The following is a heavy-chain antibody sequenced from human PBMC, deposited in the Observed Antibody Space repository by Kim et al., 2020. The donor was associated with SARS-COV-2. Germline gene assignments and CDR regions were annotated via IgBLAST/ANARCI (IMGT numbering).Heavy chain of an antibody. CDR2: RRNT. J-gene: IGHJ4*02. V-gene: IGHV3-11*05. CDR3: ARGYGDYGY. D-gene: IGHD4-17*01. Sequence: RRNTTYADSVKGLFTISRDTAKNSLYLEMNSLRADDTAVYYCARGYGDYGYWGQGTLVTVSS.